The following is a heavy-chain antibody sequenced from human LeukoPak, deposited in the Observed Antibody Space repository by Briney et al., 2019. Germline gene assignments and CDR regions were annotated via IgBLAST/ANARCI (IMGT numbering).Heavy chain of an antibody. CDR1: GFTFSAYS. V-gene: IGHV3-11*06. J-gene: IGHJ4*02. CDR2: ISSGSEDT. CDR3: ARLLYSSRLFDY. Sequence: PGGSLRLSCAASGFTFSAYSMSWIRQAPGKGLEWVSYISSGSEDTLYADSVKGRFTISRDNAKNSLYLQMNSLTAEDTAVYYCARLLYSSRLFDYWGQGTLVTVSS. D-gene: IGHD6-13*01.